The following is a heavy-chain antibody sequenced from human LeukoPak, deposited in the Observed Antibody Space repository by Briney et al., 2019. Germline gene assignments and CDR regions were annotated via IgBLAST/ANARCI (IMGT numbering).Heavy chain of an antibody. CDR2: ISYSGST. CDR3: VRIYCTSTSCYGDSYYGMDV. Sequence: SETLSLTCTVSGGSISSYYWSWIRQPPGKGLEWIGSISYSGSTYYNPSLKTRVTMSVDTSENQFSLKLSSVTAADSTVYYCVRIYCTSTSCYGDSYYGMDVWGQGTTVTVSS. CDR1: GGSISSYY. D-gene: IGHD2-2*01. V-gene: IGHV4-59*04. J-gene: IGHJ6*02.